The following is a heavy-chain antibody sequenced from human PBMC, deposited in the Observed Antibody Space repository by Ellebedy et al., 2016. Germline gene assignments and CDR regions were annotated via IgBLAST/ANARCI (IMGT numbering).Heavy chain of an antibody. V-gene: IGHV1-69*13. CDR1: GYTFTSYY. Sequence: SVKVSCXASGYTFTSYYMHWVRQAPGQGLEWMGGIIPIFGTANYAQKFQGRVTITADESTSTAYMELSSLRSEDTAVYYCASQADYDETAFDIWGQGTMVTVSS. D-gene: IGHD3-22*01. CDR2: IIPIFGTA. J-gene: IGHJ3*02. CDR3: ASQADYDETAFDI.